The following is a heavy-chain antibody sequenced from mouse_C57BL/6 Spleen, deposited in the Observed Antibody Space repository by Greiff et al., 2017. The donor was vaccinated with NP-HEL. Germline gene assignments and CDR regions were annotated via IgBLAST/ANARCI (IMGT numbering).Heavy chain of an antibody. CDR2: ISSGSSTI. J-gene: IGHJ4*01. CDR3: ATNYDGRSYEAMDY. D-gene: IGHD1-1*01. Sequence: DVHLVESGGGLVKPGGSLKLSCAASGFTFSDYGMHWVRQAPEKGLEWVAYISSGSSTIYYADTVQGRFTISRDNAKNTLFLQMTSLRSEDTAMYYCATNYDGRSYEAMDYWGQGTSVTVSS. CDR1: GFTFSDYG. V-gene: IGHV5-17*01.